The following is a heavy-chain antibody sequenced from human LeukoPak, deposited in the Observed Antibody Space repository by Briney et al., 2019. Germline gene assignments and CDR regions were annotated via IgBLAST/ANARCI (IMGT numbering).Heavy chain of an antibody. D-gene: IGHD2-15*01. V-gene: IGHV3-21*01. CDR3: ARGSF. J-gene: IGHJ4*02. Sequence: PGGSLRLSCAASGFAFSTYNMNWVRQAPGKGPEWVSSITTSSSYMSCADSVKGRFTISRDNAKNSLYLQMNSLRAEDTAVYYCARGSFWGQGTLVTVFS. CDR1: GFAFSTYN. CDR2: ITTSSSYM.